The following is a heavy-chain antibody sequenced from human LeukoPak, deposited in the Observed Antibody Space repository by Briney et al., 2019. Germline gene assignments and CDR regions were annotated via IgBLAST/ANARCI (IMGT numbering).Heavy chain of an antibody. D-gene: IGHD3-10*01. V-gene: IGHV3-30*04. CDR1: GFTFSSYA. CDR3: ARADNTYYYGSGSYGYYMDV. J-gene: IGHJ6*03. CDR2: ISYDGSNK. Sequence: PGRSLRLSCAASGFTFSSYAMHWVRQAPGKGLEWVAVISYDGSNKYYADSVKGRFTISRDNSKNTLYLQMNSLRAEDTAVYYCARADNTYYYGSGSYGYYMDVWGKGTTVTVSS.